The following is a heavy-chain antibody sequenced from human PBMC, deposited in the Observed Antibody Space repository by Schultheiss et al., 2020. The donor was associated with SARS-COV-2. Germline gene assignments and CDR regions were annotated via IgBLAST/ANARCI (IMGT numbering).Heavy chain of an antibody. D-gene: IGHD6-13*01. CDR3: TTGIAAAGTHPGDYYYYGMDV. V-gene: IGHV3-23*01. J-gene: IGHJ6*02. Sequence: GGSLRLSCAASGFTFSSYAMSWVRQAPGKGLEWVSAISGSGGSTYYADSVKGRFTISRDNSKNTLYLQMNSLRAEDTAVYYCTTGIAAAGTHPGDYYYYGMDVWGQGTTVTVSS. CDR1: GFTFSSYA. CDR2: ISGSGGST.